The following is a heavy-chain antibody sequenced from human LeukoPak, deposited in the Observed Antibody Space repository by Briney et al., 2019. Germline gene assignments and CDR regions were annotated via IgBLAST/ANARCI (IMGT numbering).Heavy chain of an antibody. J-gene: IGHJ3*02. CDR2: ISSRSTKV. Sequence: GGSLRLSCVASGFTFSDYGMNWVRQPPGKGLEWLSHISSRSTKVYYRDSVKGRLTISRDNAQNLLYLQMNSLRVEDTAVYYCTREWDIWGQGTMVAVSS. V-gene: IGHV3-48*01. CDR3: TREWDI. CDR1: GFTFSDYG.